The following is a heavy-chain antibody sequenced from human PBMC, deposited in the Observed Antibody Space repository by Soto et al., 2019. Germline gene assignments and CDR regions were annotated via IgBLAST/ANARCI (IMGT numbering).Heavy chain of an antibody. V-gene: IGHV1-18*01. D-gene: IGHD3-3*01. CDR3: ARDRYYDFWSGYPPQAYYFDY. J-gene: IGHJ4*02. CDR1: GYTFTSYG. CDR2: ISAYNGNT. Sequence: ASVKVSCKTSGYTFTSYGISWVRQAPGQGLEWIGWISAYNGNTNYAQKLQGRVTMTTDTSTSTAYMELRSLRSDDTAVYYCARDRYYDFWSGYPPQAYYFDYWGQGTLVTVSS.